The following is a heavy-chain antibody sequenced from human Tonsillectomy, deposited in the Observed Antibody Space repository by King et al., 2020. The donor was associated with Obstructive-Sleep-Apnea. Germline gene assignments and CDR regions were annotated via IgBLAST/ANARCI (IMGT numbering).Heavy chain of an antibody. J-gene: IGHJ4*02. Sequence: VQLVESGGGLVKPGGSLRLSCAASGFTFSNFHMNWVRRAPGQGLEWVSYISSAGSYLHYADSVKGRFTISRDNARDSLFLQMISLRAEDTAVYYCARGAYDTTGYLFDYWGQGTLVTVSS. V-gene: IGHV3-21*01. D-gene: IGHD3-22*01. CDR1: GFTFSNFH. CDR3: ARGAYDTTGYLFDY. CDR2: ISSAGSYL.